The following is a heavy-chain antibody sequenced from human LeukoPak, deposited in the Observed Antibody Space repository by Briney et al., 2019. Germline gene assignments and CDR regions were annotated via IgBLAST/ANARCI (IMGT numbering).Heavy chain of an antibody. J-gene: IGHJ4*02. D-gene: IGHD6-19*01. CDR3: AKDRGVAGTIDY. CDR2: ISYDGSNK. CDR1: GFTFSSYG. Sequence: PGRSLRLSCAASGFTFSSYGMHWVRQAPGKGLEWVTVISYDGSNKYYADSVKGRFTISRDNSKNTLYLQMNSLRAEDTAVYYCAKDRGVAGTIDYWGQGTLVTVSS. V-gene: IGHV3-30*18.